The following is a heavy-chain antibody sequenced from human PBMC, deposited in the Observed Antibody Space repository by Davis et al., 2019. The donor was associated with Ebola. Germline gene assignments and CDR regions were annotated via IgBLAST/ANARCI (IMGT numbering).Heavy chain of an antibody. CDR3: AGYGDYLVEGY. V-gene: IGHV3-11*01. CDR2: ISSSGSTI. Sequence: GESLKISCAASGFTFSDYYMSWIRQAPGKGLEWVSYISSSGSTIYYADSVKGRFTISRDNAKNSLYLQMNSLRAEDTAVYYCAGYGDYLVEGYWGQGTLVTVSS. CDR1: GFTFSDYY. D-gene: IGHD4-17*01. J-gene: IGHJ4*02.